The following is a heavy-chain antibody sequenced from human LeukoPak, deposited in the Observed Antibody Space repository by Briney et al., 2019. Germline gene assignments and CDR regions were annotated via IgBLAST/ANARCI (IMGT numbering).Heavy chain of an antibody. CDR2: ISYDGSNK. J-gene: IGHJ5*02. CDR1: GFTFSSYA. Sequence: QPGRSLRLSCAASGFTFSSYAMHWVRQAPGKGLEWVAVISYDGSNKYYADSVKGRFTISRDNSKNTLYLQMNSLRAEDTAVYYCARDTDHLIAAADLVPWGQGTLVTVSS. CDR3: ARDTDHLIAAADLVP. D-gene: IGHD6-13*01. V-gene: IGHV3-30-3*01.